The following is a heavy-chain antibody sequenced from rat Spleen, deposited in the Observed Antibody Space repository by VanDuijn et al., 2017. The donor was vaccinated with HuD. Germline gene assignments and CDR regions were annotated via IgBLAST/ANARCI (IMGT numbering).Heavy chain of an antibody. Sequence: EVQLVESGGGLVQPGRSLKLSCAASGLTLSNFAMAWVRQASTKGLEWVATISLDGSSTYYRDSVKGRFTISRDNARNTLYLQMDSLRSEDTATYYCTTMSNWFVYWGQGTLVTVSS. CDR2: ISLDGSST. CDR1: GLTLSNFA. J-gene: IGHJ3*01. V-gene: IGHV5-29*01. CDR3: TTMSNWFVY.